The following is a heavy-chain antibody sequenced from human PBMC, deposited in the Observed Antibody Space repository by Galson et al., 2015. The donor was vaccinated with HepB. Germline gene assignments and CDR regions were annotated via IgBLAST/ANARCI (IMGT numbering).Heavy chain of an antibody. J-gene: IGHJ4*02. CDR2: IIPIFGTA. V-gene: IGHV1-69*06. CDR1: GGTFSSYA. CDR3: ARSDYYDSSGYYSRDDY. D-gene: IGHD3-22*01. Sequence: SVKVSCKASGGTFSSYAISWVRQAPGQGLEWMGGIIPIFGTANYAQKFQGRVTITADKSTSTAYMELSSLRSEDTAVYYCARSDYYDSSGYYSRDDYWGQGTLVTVSS.